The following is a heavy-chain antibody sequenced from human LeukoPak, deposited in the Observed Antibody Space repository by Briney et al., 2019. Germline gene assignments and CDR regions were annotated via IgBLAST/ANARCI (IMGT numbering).Heavy chain of an antibody. CDR1: GFTFSSYA. J-gene: IGHJ4*02. V-gene: IGHV3-23*01. Sequence: RGSLRLSCVASGFTFSSYAMGWVRQAAGRGLDWVSAIRGSGGSTYYAGSVKCRFTDSRDNSKNTLYLQMNGLRAEDAAVYYCAPPSAAAVDHFDYWGQGTLVTVSS. CDR2: IRGSGGST. D-gene: IGHD6-13*01. CDR3: APPSAAAVDHFDY.